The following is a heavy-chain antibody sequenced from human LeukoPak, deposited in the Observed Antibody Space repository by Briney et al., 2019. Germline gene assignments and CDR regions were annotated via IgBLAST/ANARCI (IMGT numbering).Heavy chain of an antibody. CDR3: ARRLQRHFDY. V-gene: IGHV5-10-1*01. J-gene: IGHJ4*02. Sequence: GESLKISCKGSGYSFTSYWISWLRQMPGKGLEWMGRIDPSDSYTNYSPSFQGHVTISVDKSISTAYLQWSSLKASDTAMYYCARRLQRHFDYWGQGTLVTVSS. CDR1: GYSFTSYW. D-gene: IGHD2-15*01. CDR2: IDPSDSYT.